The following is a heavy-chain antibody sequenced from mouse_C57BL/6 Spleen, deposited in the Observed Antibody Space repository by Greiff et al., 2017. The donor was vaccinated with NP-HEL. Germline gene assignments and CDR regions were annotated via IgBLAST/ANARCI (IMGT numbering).Heavy chain of an antibody. CDR3: ARTYDTWFAY. J-gene: IGHJ3*01. CDR2: IYPGDGDT. V-gene: IGHV1-80*01. D-gene: IGHD2-3*01. CDR1: GYAFSSYW. Sequence: QVQLKESGAELVKPGASVKISCKASGYAFSSYWMNWVKQRPGKGLEWIGQIYPGDGDTNYNGKFKGKATLTADKSSSTAYMQLSSLTSEDSAVYFCARTYDTWFAYWGQGTLVTVSA.